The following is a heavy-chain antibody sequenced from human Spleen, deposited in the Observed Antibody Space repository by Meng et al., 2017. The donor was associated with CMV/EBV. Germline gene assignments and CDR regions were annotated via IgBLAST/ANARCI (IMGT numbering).Heavy chain of an antibody. CDR2: IYYSGST. CDR3: ARRDISGYWYFDL. J-gene: IGHJ2*01. Sequence: SETLSLTCTVSGGSINSPSYYWGWIRQSPGKGLEWIGSIYYSGSTYYNPSLKSRVTISVDTSKNQFSLQLTSVTAADTAVYYCARRDISGYWYFDLWGRGTLVTVSS. D-gene: IGHD3-10*01. V-gene: IGHV4-39*01. CDR1: GGSINSPSYY.